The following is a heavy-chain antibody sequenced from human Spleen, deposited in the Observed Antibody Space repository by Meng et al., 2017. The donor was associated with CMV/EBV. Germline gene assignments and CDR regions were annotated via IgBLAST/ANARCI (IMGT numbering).Heavy chain of an antibody. V-gene: IGHV1-18*01. CDR2: ISGYNGRT. CDR3: ARGWYSHRFDP. CDR1: GYPVISYG. J-gene: IGHJ5*02. D-gene: IGHD2-21*02. Sequence: SCETSGYPVISYGISWVRQAPGKGLEWMGWISGYNGRTNYAQSFQGRLTLTTDTSTSTAYMELRNLRSDDTAVYYCARGWYSHRFDPWGQGTLVTVSS.